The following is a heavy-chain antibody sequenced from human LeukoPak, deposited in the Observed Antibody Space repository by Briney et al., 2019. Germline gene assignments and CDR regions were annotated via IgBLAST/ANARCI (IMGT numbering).Heavy chain of an antibody. V-gene: IGHV4-38-2*02. J-gene: IGHJ5*02. Sequence: SETLSLTCTVPTYSISSSYYWGWIRQPPDKGLEWIGIIYHSGSTYYNPSLKSRVTISVDTSKNQFSLKLTSVTAADTAMYYCARLDNWFDPWGQGTLVTVSS. CDR1: TYSISSSYY. CDR2: IYHSGST. CDR3: ARLDNWFDP.